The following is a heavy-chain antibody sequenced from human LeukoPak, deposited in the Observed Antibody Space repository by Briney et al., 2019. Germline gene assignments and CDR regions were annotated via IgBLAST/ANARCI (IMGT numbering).Heavy chain of an antibody. CDR1: AGSISGYY. D-gene: IGHD4-23*01. Sequence: PSETLSLTCSVSAGSISGYYWSWLRQPPGKGLEWIGYVHYSGSTNYNPSLKSRVIISVDTSKNQFSLKLRSVTAADTAVYYCARMGRKTTVVPPDFDYWGQGTLVTVSS. CDR2: VHYSGST. J-gene: IGHJ4*02. V-gene: IGHV4-59*01. CDR3: ARMGRKTTVVPPDFDY.